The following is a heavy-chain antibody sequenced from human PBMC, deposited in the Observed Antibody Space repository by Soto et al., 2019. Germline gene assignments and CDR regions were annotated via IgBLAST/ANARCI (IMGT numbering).Heavy chain of an antibody. CDR3: ARRAETNGWNGFGADKYYFDF. J-gene: IGHJ4*02. CDR2: MNPNTGNS. D-gene: IGHD1-1*01. Sequence: GASVKVSCKASGYNFTSYDIYWVRQATGQGLEWMGWMNPNTGNSGYAQKFQGRVTMTSDTSISTAHMELSSLRSEDTAVYYCARRAETNGWNGFGADKYYFDFWGQGTLVTVSS. CDR1: GYNFTSYD. V-gene: IGHV1-8*01.